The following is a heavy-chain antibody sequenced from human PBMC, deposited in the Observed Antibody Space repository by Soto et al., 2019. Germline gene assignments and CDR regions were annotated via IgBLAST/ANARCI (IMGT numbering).Heavy chain of an antibody. J-gene: IGHJ4*02. CDR2: ISNGGNYI. CDR3: ARDESAGSSIRY. D-gene: IGHD3-3*02. CDR1: GSPFSPYG. V-gene: IGHV3-21*01. Sequence: EVQVVESGGGLVKLGGSLGPPVTAPGSPFSPYGLTWSGQAPGKGLEWVSSISNGGNYIYYADSVQGRFTISRDNAKNSLYLQMNSLRAEDTAVYFCARDESAGSSIRYWGQGTLVTVSS.